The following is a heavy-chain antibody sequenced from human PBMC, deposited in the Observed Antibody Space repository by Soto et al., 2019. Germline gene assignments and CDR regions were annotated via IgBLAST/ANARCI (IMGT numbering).Heavy chain of an antibody. CDR3: ARYRSGSYYNAFIDY. CDR2: IYHSGST. Sequence: PSETLSLTCAVSSGSISSSNWWSWVRQPPGKGLEWIGEIYHSGSTNYNPSLKSRVTISVDKSKNQFSLKLSSVTAADTAVYYCARYRSGSYYNAFIDYWGQGTLVTVSS. CDR1: SGSISSSNW. D-gene: IGHD3-10*01. V-gene: IGHV4-4*02. J-gene: IGHJ4*02.